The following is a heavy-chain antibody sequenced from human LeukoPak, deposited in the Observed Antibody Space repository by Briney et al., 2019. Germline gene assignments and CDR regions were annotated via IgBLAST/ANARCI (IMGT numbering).Heavy chain of an antibody. D-gene: IGHD1-14*01. Sequence: SETLSLTCAVSGGSISSGGYSWSWIRQPPGKGLEWIGYIYHSGSTYYNPSLKSRVTISVDRSKNQFSLKLSSVTAADTAVYYCARGGTIPSPEPWYFDLWGRGTLVTVSS. CDR1: GGSISSGGYS. CDR2: IYHSGST. CDR3: ARGGTIPSPEPWYFDL. J-gene: IGHJ2*01. V-gene: IGHV4-30-2*01.